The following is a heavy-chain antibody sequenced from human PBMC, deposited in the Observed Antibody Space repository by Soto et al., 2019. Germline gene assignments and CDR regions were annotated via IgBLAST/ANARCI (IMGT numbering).Heavy chain of an antibody. D-gene: IGHD4-17*01. V-gene: IGHV3-43D*04. Sequence: GGSLRLSCAASGFTFDDFAMCWVRQVPGKGLEWISLVNWDGDTTFYADSVKGRFIISRDNSKYSVYLQMNSLRSDDSAIYYCAKGATVTTHYQYYGMDVWGRGTTVTVSS. CDR3: AKGATVTTHYQYYGMDV. J-gene: IGHJ6*02. CDR2: VNWDGDTT. CDR1: GFTFDDFA.